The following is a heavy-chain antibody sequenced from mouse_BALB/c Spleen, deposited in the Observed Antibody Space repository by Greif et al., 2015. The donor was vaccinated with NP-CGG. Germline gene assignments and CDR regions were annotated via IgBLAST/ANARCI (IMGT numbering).Heavy chain of an antibody. V-gene: IGHV7-3*02. J-gene: IGHJ2*01. CDR2: IRNKANGYTT. CDR1: GFTFTDYY. CDR3: ARDGRVFDY. Sequence: EVQLVESGGGLVQPGGSLRLSCATSGFTFTDYYMSWVRQPPGKALEWLGFIRNKANGYTTEYSASVKGRFTISRDNSQSILYLQMNTPRAEDSATYYCARDGRVFDYWGQGTTLTVSS.